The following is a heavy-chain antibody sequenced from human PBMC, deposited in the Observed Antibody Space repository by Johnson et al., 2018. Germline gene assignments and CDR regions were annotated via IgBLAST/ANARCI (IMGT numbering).Heavy chain of an antibody. CDR1: GFAFSSYV. V-gene: IGHV3-47*02. CDR2: IGTGGDT. D-gene: IGHD6-13*01. CDR3: AKDRSRVGRAAAGTVGFQH. Sequence: EVQLWEAGGGFVQPGVSLRPSCAASGFAFSSYVLHWVRRAPGKGPEWVSAIGTGGDTYYADSVMGRFTISRENAKKSLYLQMNSLRTEDTALYYCAKDRSRVGRAAAGTVGFQHWGQGTLVTVSS. J-gene: IGHJ1*01.